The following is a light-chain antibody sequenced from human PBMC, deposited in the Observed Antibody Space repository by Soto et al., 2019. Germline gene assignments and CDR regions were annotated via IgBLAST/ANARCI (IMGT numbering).Light chain of an antibody. Sequence: QSALTQPASVSGSPGQSITISCTGSSSDVGGYNYVSWYQQHPGKAPKLMIYEVSRRPSGVSNRFSGSKSANTASLTISGLQAEDEADYYCQSYDSSLSAVVFGGGTKLTVL. J-gene: IGLJ2*01. V-gene: IGLV2-14*01. CDR1: SSDVGGYNY. CDR3: QSYDSSLSAVV. CDR2: EVS.